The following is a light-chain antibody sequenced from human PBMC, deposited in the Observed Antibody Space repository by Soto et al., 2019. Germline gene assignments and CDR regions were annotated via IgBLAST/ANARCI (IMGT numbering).Light chain of an antibody. CDR3: QSYDSSLSGWV. J-gene: IGLJ3*02. V-gene: IGLV1-40*01. CDR1: SSNIGAAYD. CDR2: GNN. Sequence: QSVLTQPPSVSGAPGQKVTISCTRSSSNIGAAYDVHWYQHLPGTAPKLLIYGNNNRPSGVPDRFSGSKSGTSASLAITGLQAEDEADYYCQSYDSSLSGWVFGGGTQLIVL.